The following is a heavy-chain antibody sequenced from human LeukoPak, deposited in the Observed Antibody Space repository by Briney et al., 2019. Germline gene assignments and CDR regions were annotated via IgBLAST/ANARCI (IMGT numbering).Heavy chain of an antibody. CDR2: ISWNSGSI. V-gene: IGHV3-9*01. J-gene: IGHJ4*02. CDR1: GFTFDDYA. D-gene: IGHD2-2*02. Sequence: PGGSLRLSCAASGFTFDDYAMHWVRQAPGKGLEWVSGISWNSGSIGYADSVKGRFTISRDNAKNSLYLQMNSLRAEDTAVYYCARDNRPYCSSTSCYKGGFDYWGQGTLVTVSS. CDR3: ARDNRPYCSSTSCYKGGFDY.